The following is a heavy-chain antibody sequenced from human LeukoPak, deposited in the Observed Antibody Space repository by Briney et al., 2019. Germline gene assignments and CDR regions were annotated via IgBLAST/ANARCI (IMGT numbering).Heavy chain of an antibody. V-gene: IGHV4-34*01. CDR1: GGSFSDYY. J-gene: IGHJ4*02. CDR2: INYSGST. Sequence: SETLSLTCAVYGGSFSDYYWSWIRQPPGKGLEWIGEINYSGSTNYNPSLKSRVTISVDTSKNQFSLKLSSVTAADTAVYYCARGLKRWFSAYFDYWGQGTLVTVSS. D-gene: IGHD2-15*01. CDR3: ARGLKRWFSAYFDY.